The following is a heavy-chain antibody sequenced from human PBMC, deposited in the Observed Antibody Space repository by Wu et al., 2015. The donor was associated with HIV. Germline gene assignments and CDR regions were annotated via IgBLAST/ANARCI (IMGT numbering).Heavy chain of an antibody. Sequence: QVQLVQSGAEVKKPGASVKVSCKVSGYTFITYGISWVRQAPGQGLEWMGWISTYNGNTNYAQKLQGRVTMTTDTSTSTAYMELRSLRSDDTAVYYCARQYSSTWRYYYYYMDVWGKGTTVTVSS. CDR2: ISTYNGNT. D-gene: IGHD6-13*01. CDR1: GYTFITYG. CDR3: ARQYSSTWRYYYYYMDV. J-gene: IGHJ6*03. V-gene: IGHV1-18*01.